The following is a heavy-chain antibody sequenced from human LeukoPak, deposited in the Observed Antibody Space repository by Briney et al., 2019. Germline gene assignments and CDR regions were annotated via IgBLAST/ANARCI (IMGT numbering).Heavy chain of an antibody. V-gene: IGHV1-2*02. D-gene: IGHD6-13*01. Sequence: ASVKVSCKASGYTFTDYYLHWVRQAPGQRLEWMGWINPNSGDTHFAQTFQDRVTMARDTSISSAYMELGRLRSDDTALYYCARRVAAPGHDAFDIWGQGTMVTVSS. J-gene: IGHJ3*02. CDR1: GYTFTDYY. CDR3: ARRVAAPGHDAFDI. CDR2: INPNSGDT.